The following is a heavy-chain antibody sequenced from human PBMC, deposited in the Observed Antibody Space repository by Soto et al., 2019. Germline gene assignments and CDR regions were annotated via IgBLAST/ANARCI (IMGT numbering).Heavy chain of an antibody. D-gene: IGHD6-13*01. V-gene: IGHV3-30*18. CDR3: AKDLYAGNSEWGTFDI. Sequence: GGSLRLSCAASGFTFSTYGMHWVRQAPGKGLEWVAVISYHGSNRYCADSVKGRFTISRDNSKSTLYLQMNSLRAEDTAVYYCAKDLYAGNSEWGTFDIWGQGTVVTVSS. CDR1: GFTFSTYG. J-gene: IGHJ3*02. CDR2: ISYHGSNR.